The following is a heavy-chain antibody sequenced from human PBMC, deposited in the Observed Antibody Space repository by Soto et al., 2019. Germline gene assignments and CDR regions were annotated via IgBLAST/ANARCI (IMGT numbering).Heavy chain of an antibody. J-gene: IGHJ4*01. V-gene: IGHV4-4*02. D-gene: IGHD2-15*01. CDR1: GGSVSSSNW. Sequence: TSETLSLTWAVSGGSVSSSNWRSGVRQPPGKALEWLGEIFYSGSTKYNPSLNSRVTISADQSKNHLSLRVSSVTAAHTAVYYCVHRCCDPYYNDGWGQGILVTVSS. CDR2: IFYSGST. CDR3: VHRCCDPYYNDG.